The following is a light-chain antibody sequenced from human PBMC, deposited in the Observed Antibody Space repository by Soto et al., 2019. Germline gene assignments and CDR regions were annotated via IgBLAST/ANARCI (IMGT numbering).Light chain of an antibody. CDR3: QQTGRT. CDR2: ATP. Sequence: EIVLTQSPGILSLSPGERATLSCRASQYVGSSLLAWYQHKPGKAPRLLMYATPGRAPGVPDGFSATGSWTDFTLTINSLEPEDFAVYYCQQTGRTFGPGTKLEIK. V-gene: IGKV3-20*01. CDR1: QYVGSSL. J-gene: IGKJ2*01.